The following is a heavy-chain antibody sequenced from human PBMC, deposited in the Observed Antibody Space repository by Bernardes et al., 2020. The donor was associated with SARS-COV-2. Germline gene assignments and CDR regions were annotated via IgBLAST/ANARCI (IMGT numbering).Heavy chain of an antibody. J-gene: IGHJ4*02. D-gene: IGHD3-10*01. V-gene: IGHV3-21*05. CDR2: ISSSSGDI. CDR1: GFTFSNHG. Sequence: VGSLSLSCAASGFTFSNHGMYWVRQAPGKGLEWVSYISSSSGDINYADSVKGRFMVSRDNAKNSLYLQMDSLRDEDTAFYYCARRLIIEARAGLDYWGQGTLVTVSS. CDR3: ARRLIIEARAGLDY.